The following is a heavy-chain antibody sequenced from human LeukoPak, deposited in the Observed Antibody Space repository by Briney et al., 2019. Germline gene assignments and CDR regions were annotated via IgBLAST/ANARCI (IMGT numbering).Heavy chain of an antibody. CDR3: ARDVGGRIPQYYYGSGRWFDP. D-gene: IGHD3-10*01. CDR2: INAVNGNT. V-gene: IGHV1-3*03. Sequence: ASVKVSCKASGYTFTSYAMHWVRQAPGQRLEWMGWINAVNGNTKYSQELQGRVTITRDTSASTAYMELSSLRSEDMAVYYCARDVGGRIPQYYYGSGRWFDPWGQGTLVTVSS. CDR1: GYTFTSYA. J-gene: IGHJ5*02.